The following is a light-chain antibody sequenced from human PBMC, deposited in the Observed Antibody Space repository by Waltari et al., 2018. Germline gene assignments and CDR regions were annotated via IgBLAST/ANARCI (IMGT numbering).Light chain of an antibody. CDR1: QNLLYNSANRNY. V-gene: IGKV4-1*01. Sequence: DIVMTQSPDSLAVSLGERVTINCRSCQNLLYNSANRNYLAWFQQKPGQPPKLLIYWASTRESGVPDRFSGSGSGTEFTLTISSLQAADVAVYYCQQCYSTPYTFGQGTKLEIK. CDR3: QQCYSTPYT. J-gene: IGKJ2*01. CDR2: WAS.